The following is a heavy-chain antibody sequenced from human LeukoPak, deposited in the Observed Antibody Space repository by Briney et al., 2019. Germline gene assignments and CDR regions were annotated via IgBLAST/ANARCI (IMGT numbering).Heavy chain of an antibody. V-gene: IGHV4-61*02. D-gene: IGHD3-22*01. Sequence: SETLSLTCTVSGNSISSGDNYWSWIRQPAGKGLEWIGRIYTSGSTNYNPSLKSRVTISGDTSKNQFSLRLSSVTAADTAAYYCARASYSYDINGWVPFDYWGQGTLVTVSS. CDR3: ARASYSYDINGWVPFDY. J-gene: IGHJ4*02. CDR2: IYTSGST. CDR1: GNSISSGDNY.